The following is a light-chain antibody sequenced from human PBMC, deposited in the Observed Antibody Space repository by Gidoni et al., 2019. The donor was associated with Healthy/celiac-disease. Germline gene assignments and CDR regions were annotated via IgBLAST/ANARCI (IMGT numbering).Light chain of an antibody. CDR1: QSVSSSY. Sequence: IVLTQSPGTLSLSPGERATLSCRASQSVSSSYLAWYQQKPGQAPRLLIYGASSRATDIPDRFSGSGSGTDFTLTISRLEPEDFAVYYCQQDGSSRLTFGGGTKVEIK. J-gene: IGKJ4*01. V-gene: IGKV3-20*01. CDR3: QQDGSSRLT. CDR2: GAS.